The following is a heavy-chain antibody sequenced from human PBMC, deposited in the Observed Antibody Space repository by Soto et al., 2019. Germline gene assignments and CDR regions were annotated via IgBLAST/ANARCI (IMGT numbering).Heavy chain of an antibody. CDR3: AKGGCSSTSCYQEDDY. D-gene: IGHD2-2*01. CDR2: ISYDGSNK. V-gene: IGHV3-30*18. J-gene: IGHJ4*01. CDR1: GFTFSSYG. Sequence: PGGSLRLSCAASGFTFSSYGMHWVCQAPGKRLDWVAVISYDGSNKYYADSVKGRFTISRDNSKNTLYLQMNSLRAEDTAVYYCAKGGCSSTSCYQEDDYWGHATLVTVSS.